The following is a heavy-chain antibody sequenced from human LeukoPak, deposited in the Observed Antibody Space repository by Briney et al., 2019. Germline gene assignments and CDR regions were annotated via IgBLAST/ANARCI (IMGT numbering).Heavy chain of an antibody. CDR1: GGSFSGYY. V-gene: IGHV4-34*01. D-gene: IGHD1-26*01. J-gene: IGHJ4*02. CDR3: ARGPSVGAHFDY. CDR2: IYHSGTT. Sequence: PSETLSLTCAVYGGSFSGYYWSWIRQPPGKGLEWIGEIYHSGTTNYNPSLKSRVTISVDKSKNQFSLKLTSVTAADTAVYYCARGPSVGAHFDYWGQGTLVTVSS.